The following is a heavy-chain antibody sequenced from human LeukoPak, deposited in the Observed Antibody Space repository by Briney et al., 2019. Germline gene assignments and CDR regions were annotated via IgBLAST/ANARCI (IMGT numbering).Heavy chain of an antibody. Sequence: GASVKVSCKASGYTFTSYDINWVRQATGQGLEWMGWMNPNSGNTGYAQKFQGRVTITRNTSISTAYMELSSLRSEDTAVYYCARRVPDFWSGYFYYFDYWGQGTLVTVSS. CDR3: ARRVPDFWSGYFYYFDY. CDR2: MNPNSGNT. J-gene: IGHJ4*02. V-gene: IGHV1-8*03. CDR1: GYTFTSYD. D-gene: IGHD3-3*01.